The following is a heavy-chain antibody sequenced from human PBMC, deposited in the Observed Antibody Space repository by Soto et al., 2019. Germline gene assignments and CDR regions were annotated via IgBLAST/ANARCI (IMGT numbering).Heavy chain of an antibody. CDR3: ARQPGDIYYYYYMGV. D-gene: IGHD3-9*01. CDR2: IYPGDSDT. Sequence: PGESLKISCKGSGYSFTSYWIGWVRQMPGKGLEWMGIIYPGDSDTRYSPSFQGQVTISADKSISTAYLQWSSLKASDTAMYYCARQPGDIYYYYYMGVWRKGTTVTVS. CDR1: GYSFTSYW. V-gene: IGHV5-51*01. J-gene: IGHJ6*03.